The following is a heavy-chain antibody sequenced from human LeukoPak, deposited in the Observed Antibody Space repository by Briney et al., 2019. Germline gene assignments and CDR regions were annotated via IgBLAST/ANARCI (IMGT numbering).Heavy chain of an antibody. CDR3: ARDSSSWYYYFDY. CDR1: GFTFSSYA. D-gene: IGHD6-13*01. J-gene: IGHJ4*02. V-gene: IGHV3-30*01. CDR2: ISYEGSNK. Sequence: PVGSLRPSRAASGFTFSSYAMHSGRQAPCKRLGRGAVISYEGSNKYYAESVKGRFTICRDNSKNTLYLQMNSLRAEDTAVYYCARDSSSWYYYFDYWGQGTLVTVSS.